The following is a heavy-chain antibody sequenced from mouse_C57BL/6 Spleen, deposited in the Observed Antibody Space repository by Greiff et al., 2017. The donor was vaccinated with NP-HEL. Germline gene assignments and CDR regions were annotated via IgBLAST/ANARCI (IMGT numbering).Heavy chain of an antibody. CDR2: IDPSDSYT. Sequence: VQLQQPGAELVMPGASVKLSCKASGYTFTSYWMHWVKQRPGQGLEWIGEIDPSDSYTNYNQKFKGKSTLTVDKSSRTAYMQLSSLTSEDSAVYYCARTTVVALDYWGQGTTLTVSS. CDR1: GYTFTSYW. V-gene: IGHV1-69*01. D-gene: IGHD1-1*01. J-gene: IGHJ2*01. CDR3: ARTTVVALDY.